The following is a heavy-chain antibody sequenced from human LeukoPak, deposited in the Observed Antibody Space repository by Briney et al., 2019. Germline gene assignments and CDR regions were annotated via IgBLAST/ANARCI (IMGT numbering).Heavy chain of an antibody. D-gene: IGHD5-12*01. J-gene: IGHJ6*02. CDR2: IYYSGST. CDR3: ARLKYSGYLLDYGMDV. Sequence: PSETLSLTCTVSGGSISSGGYYWSWIRQHPGKGLEWIGYIYYSGSTYYNPSLKSRVTVSVDTSKNQFSLKLSSVTAADTAVYYCARLKYSGYLLDYGMDVWGQGTTVTVSS. CDR1: GGSISSGGYY. V-gene: IGHV4-31*03.